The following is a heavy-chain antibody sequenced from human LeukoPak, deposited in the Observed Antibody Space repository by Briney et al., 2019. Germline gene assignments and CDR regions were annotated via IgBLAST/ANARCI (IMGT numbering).Heavy chain of an antibody. CDR3: ARANLPEYYMDV. Sequence: GESLQISCQGSGYSFTKYCIGWVRQMPGKGLEWMGLIYPGDSDTRYSPSFQGQVTISADKSISTAYLQWSTLKASDTAMYYCARANLPEYYMDVWGKGTTVTVSS. CDR1: GYSFTKYC. V-gene: IGHV5-51*01. J-gene: IGHJ6*03. CDR2: IYPGDSDT. D-gene: IGHD2-2*01.